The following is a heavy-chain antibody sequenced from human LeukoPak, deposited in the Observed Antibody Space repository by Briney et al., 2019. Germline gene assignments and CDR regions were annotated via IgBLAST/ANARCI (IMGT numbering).Heavy chain of an antibody. CDR2: IYYSGST. CDR1: GGSISSGDYC. V-gene: IGHV4-30-4*01. J-gene: IGHJ5*02. Sequence: SETLSLTCTVSGGSISSGDYCWSWLRQPPGKGLEWIVYIYYSGSTYYNPSLKSRVTISVDTSKNQFSLKLSSVTAGETAVYYCARDHPTGWFDPWGQGTLVTVSS. CDR3: ARDHPTGWFDP.